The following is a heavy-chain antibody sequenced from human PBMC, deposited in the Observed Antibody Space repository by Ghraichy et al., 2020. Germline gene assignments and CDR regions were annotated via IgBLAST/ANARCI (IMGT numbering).Heavy chain of an antibody. D-gene: IGHD4-17*01. CDR3: AKDLDYGDFFDY. J-gene: IGHJ4*02. V-gene: IGHV3-23*01. CDR1: GFTFSSYA. Sequence: GSLRLSCAASGFTFSSYAMSWVRQAPGKGLEWVSAISGSGGSTYYADSVKGRFTISRDNSKNTLYLQMNSLRAEDTAVYYCAKDLDYGDFFDYWGQGTLVTVSS. CDR2: ISGSGGST.